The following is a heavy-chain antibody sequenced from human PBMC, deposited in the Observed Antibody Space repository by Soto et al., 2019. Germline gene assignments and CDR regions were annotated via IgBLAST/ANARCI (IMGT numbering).Heavy chain of an antibody. CDR2: IYYSGST. V-gene: IGHV4-59*08. CDR3: ARGYYGSGSYYLDY. Sequence: QVQLQESGPGLVKPSETLSLTCTVSGGSISSYYWSWIRQPPGKGLEWIGYIYYSGSTNYNPSLKRRVNISVDTSKNKFSLKLSSVTAADTAVYYCARGYYGSGSYYLDYWGQGTLVTVSS. D-gene: IGHD3-10*01. J-gene: IGHJ4*02. CDR1: GGSISSYY.